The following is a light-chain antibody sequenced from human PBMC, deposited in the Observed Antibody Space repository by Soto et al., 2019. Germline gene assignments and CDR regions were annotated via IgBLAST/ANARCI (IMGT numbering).Light chain of an antibody. CDR2: SAS. CDR3: QQGHSTPYT. CDR1: QGISNY. V-gene: IGKV1-9*01. J-gene: IGKJ2*01. Sequence: DIQLTPSPSFLSASVGARITITCRASQGISNYLAWYQQKPGRAPKLLIHSASALPSGVPSRFSGSGSGTEFTLTMSGLQPEDFASYYCQQGHSTPYTLGQGTKVDIK.